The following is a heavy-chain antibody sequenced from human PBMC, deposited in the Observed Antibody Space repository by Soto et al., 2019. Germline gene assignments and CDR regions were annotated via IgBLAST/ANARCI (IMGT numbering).Heavy chain of an antibody. D-gene: IGHD3-22*01. CDR2: VTSSPSSM. J-gene: IGHJ4*02. CDR3: AREADFASSGYVLDY. Sequence: KPGGSLRLCCAASGFTFSGFSMNWVRQAPGKGLEWVSSVTSSPSSMFYADSVKGRFTISRDDAKDSLFLQMNSLRADDTAVYYCAREADFASSGYVLDYWGLGTLVTVSS. V-gene: IGHV3-21*01. CDR1: GFTFSGFS.